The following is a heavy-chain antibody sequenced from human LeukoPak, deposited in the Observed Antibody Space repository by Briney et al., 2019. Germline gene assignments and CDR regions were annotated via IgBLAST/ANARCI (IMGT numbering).Heavy chain of an antibody. CDR3: ARSGIQLWLVIIDY. V-gene: IGHV3-21*01. CDR1: GFTFSSYS. Sequence: KSGGSLRLSCAASGFTFSSYSMNWVRQAPGKGLEWVSSISSSSSYIYYADSVKGRFTISRDNAKNSLYLQMNSLRAEDTAVYYCARSGIQLWLVIIDYWGQGTLVTVSS. CDR2: ISSSSSYI. D-gene: IGHD5-18*01. J-gene: IGHJ4*02.